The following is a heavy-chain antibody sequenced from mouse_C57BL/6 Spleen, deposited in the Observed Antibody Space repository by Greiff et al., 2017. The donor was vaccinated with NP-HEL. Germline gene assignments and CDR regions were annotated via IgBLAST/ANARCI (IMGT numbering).Heavy chain of an antibody. Sequence: ESGPGLVKPSQSLSLTCSVTGYSITSGYYWNWIRQFPGNKLEWMGYISYDGSNNYNPSLKNRISITRDTSKNQFFLKLNSVTTEDTATYYCARRSNYVYFDYWGQGTTLTVSS. CDR3: ARRSNYVYFDY. CDR2: ISYDGSN. CDR1: GYSITSGYY. D-gene: IGHD2-5*01. J-gene: IGHJ2*01. V-gene: IGHV3-6*01.